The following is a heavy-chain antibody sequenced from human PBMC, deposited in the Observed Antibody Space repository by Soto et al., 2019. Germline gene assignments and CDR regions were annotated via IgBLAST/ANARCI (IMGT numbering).Heavy chain of an antibody. CDR3: ARDKERQHLGGNDYYGIDV. Sequence: QVQLVQSGAEVKKPGSSVTVSCKASGGTFGNSAISWVRQAPGQGLEWMGGTIPIFPTPDYAQKFQGRVTITADEATGTADMELISLRSEGTAVYYCARDKERQHLGGNDYYGIDVWGQGTTVTVSS. D-gene: IGHD6-25*01. J-gene: IGHJ6*02. CDR1: GGTFGNSA. CDR2: TIPIFPTP. V-gene: IGHV1-69*12.